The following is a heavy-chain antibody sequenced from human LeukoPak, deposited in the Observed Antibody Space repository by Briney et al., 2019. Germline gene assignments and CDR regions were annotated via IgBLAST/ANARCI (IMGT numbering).Heavy chain of an antibody. J-gene: IGHJ6*02. D-gene: IGHD2-8*01. CDR2: IWYDGSNK. CDR1: GFTFSSYA. Sequence: GGSLRLSCAASGFTFSSYAMSWVRQAPGKGLEWVAVIWYDGSNKYHADSVKGRFTISRDNSKNTLYLQMNSLRAEDTAVYYCARDPRMVANFYYGMDVWGQGTTVTVSS. V-gene: IGHV3-33*08. CDR3: ARDPRMVANFYYGMDV.